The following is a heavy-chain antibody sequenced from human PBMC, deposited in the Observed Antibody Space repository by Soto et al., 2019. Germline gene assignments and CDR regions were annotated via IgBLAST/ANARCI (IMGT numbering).Heavy chain of an antibody. Sequence: SVKVSCKASGGTFSSYAISWVRQAPGQGLEWMGGIIPIFGTANYAQKFQGRVTITADKSTSTAYMELSSLRSEDTAVYYCASRYEGSGSYWMAGAFDIWGQGTMVTVSS. D-gene: IGHD1-26*01. J-gene: IGHJ3*02. CDR1: GGTFSSYA. V-gene: IGHV1-69*06. CDR3: ASRYEGSGSYWMAGAFDI. CDR2: IIPIFGTA.